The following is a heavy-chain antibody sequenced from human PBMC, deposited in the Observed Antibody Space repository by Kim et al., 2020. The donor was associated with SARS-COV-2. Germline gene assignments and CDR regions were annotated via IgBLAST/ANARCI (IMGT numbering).Heavy chain of an antibody. CDR1: GGSFSGYY. D-gene: IGHD2-2*01. CDR2: INHSGST. Sequence: SETLSLTCAVYGGSFSGYYWSWIRQPPGKGLEWIGEINHSGSTNYNPSLKSRITISVDTSKNQFSLNLNSVTAADTAVYYCARDVVGYCSTTSCTRGRYGMDVWGQGTTVTVSS. V-gene: IGHV4-34*01. CDR3: ARDVVGYCSTTSCTRGRYGMDV. J-gene: IGHJ6*02.